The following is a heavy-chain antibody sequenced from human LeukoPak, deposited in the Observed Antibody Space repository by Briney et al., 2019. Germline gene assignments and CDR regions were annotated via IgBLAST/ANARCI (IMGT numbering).Heavy chain of an antibody. J-gene: IGHJ4*02. CDR3: AKDNPKIASRYYYDSSGYPLDY. CDR1: GFTFSSYG. V-gene: IGHV3-33*06. CDR2: IWYDGSNK. Sequence: GGSLRLSCAASGFTFSSYGMHWVRQAPGKGLEWAAVIWYDGSNKYYADSVKGRFTISRDNSKNTLYLQMNSLRAEDTAVYYCAKDNPKIASRYYYDSSGYPLDYWGQGTLVTVSS. D-gene: IGHD3-22*01.